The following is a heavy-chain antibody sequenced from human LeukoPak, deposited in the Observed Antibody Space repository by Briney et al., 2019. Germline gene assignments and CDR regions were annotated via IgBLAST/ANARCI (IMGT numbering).Heavy chain of an antibody. D-gene: IGHD6-19*01. CDR1: GFTFSSYS. V-gene: IGHV3-48*01. J-gene: IGHJ4*02. CDR3: ARLAVAGRVYVDY. CDR2: ISSSSSTI. Sequence: PGGSLRLSCAASGFTFSSYSMNWVRQAPGKGLEWVSYISSSSSTIYYADSVKGRFTISRDNAKNSLYPQMNSLRAEDTAVYYCARLAVAGRVYVDYWGQGTLVTVSS.